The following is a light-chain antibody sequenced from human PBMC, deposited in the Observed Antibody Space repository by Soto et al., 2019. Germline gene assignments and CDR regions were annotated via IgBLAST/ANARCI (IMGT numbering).Light chain of an antibody. V-gene: IGKV3-20*01. CDR1: QTVSSNY. J-gene: IGKJ1*01. Sequence: EIVLTQSPGTLSLSPGERATLSCRASQTVSSNYLAWHQQKPGQAPRLLIYGASSRATGIPDRFSGSGSGTDFTLTINRLEPEDFAVYYCQQYSTSPRTFGQGTKVDIK. CDR3: QQYSTSPRT. CDR2: GAS.